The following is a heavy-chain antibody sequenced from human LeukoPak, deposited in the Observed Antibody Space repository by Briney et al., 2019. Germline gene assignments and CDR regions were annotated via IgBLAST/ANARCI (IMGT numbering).Heavy chain of an antibody. D-gene: IGHD6-19*01. J-gene: IGHJ4*02. CDR3: ARVSATAQRGWYGEFDY. CDR2: ITGSGGRT. V-gene: IGHV3-23*01. CDR1: QLKFNNYG. Sequence: GGSLRLSCATSQLKFNNYGMTWVRQGPGKGLEWVSSITGSGGRTQYADSVQGRFTISRDNSKNTLYLQMNSLRAEDTAVYYCARVSATAQRGWYGEFDYWGQGTLVTVSS.